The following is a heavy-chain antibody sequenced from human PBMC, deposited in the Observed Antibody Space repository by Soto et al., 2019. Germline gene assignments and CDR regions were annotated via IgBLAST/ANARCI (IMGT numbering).Heavy chain of an antibody. CDR2: ISSSSSTI. D-gene: IGHD3-22*01. CDR3: AREDYYDSSGYYDAFDI. Sequence: GGSLRLSCAASGFTFSSYSMNWVRQAPGKGLEWVSYISSSSSTIYYADSVKGRFTISRDNAKNSLYLQMNSLRDEDTAVYYCAREDYYDSSGYYDAFDIWGQGTMVTVSS. V-gene: IGHV3-48*02. CDR1: GFTFSSYS. J-gene: IGHJ3*02.